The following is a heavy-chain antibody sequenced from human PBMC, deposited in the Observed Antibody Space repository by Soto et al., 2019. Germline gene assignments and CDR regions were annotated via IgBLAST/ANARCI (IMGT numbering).Heavy chain of an antibody. Sequence: QVHLVQSGAEVKKPGASVKVSCKASGYTFTTYCIHWVRQAPGQVLEWMGIIKPSDGSTSYAQRFRGRVTMTSDTSTSTAYMQLSGLRSEDKAVYYCALWLRHINRADFWSGSLDRWGQGTPVTVSS. J-gene: IGHJ5*02. D-gene: IGHD3-3*01. CDR3: ALWLRHINRADFWSGSLDR. CDR1: GYTFTTYC. CDR2: IKPSDGST. V-gene: IGHV1-46*03.